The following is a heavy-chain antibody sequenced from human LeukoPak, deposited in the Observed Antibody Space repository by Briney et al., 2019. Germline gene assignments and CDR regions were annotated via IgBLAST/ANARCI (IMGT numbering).Heavy chain of an antibody. V-gene: IGHV3-30*19. CDR2: ISYDGSNK. Sequence: GGSLRLSCAASGFAFSSYGMHWVRQAPGKGLQWVAVISYDGSNKYFADSVKGRFTISRDNSKNTLYLQMNSLRAEDTAVYYCAREITGTTQAFDIWGQGTMVIVSS. J-gene: IGHJ3*02. D-gene: IGHD1-20*01. CDR3: AREITGTTQAFDI. CDR1: GFAFSSYG.